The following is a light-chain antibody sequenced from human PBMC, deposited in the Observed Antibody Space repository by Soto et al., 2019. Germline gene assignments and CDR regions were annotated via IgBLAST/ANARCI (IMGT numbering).Light chain of an antibody. J-gene: IGLJ1*01. CDR1: TSDVGNYNL. V-gene: IGLV2-23*02. Sequence: QSALXQPASVSGSPGQSITIFCTGTTSDVGNYNLVSWYQHHPGKAPKLIIYDVSERPSGVSNRFSASKSGNTASLTISGLQAEDEADYYCCSYAGPHTRYVFGTGTKVTVL. CDR3: CSYAGPHTRYV. CDR2: DVS.